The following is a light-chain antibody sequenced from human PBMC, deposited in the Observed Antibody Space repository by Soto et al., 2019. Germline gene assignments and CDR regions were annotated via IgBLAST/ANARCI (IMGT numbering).Light chain of an antibody. CDR2: AAG. V-gene: IGKV1-39*01. CDR1: QRITNY. CDR3: QQSYNTPRT. Sequence: IQMTQSPSSLSASVGDRVSITCRARQRITNYLNCYQWKLGKACXVXTXAAGVLQSGVPSRFSGSGSGTDFTLTISSLQPEDFATYYCQQSYNTPRTFGQGTKVDIK. J-gene: IGKJ1*01.